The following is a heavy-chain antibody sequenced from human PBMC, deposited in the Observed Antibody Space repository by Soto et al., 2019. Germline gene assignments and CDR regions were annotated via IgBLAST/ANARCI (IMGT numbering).Heavy chain of an antibody. CDR2: IIPIFGTA. V-gene: IGHV1-69*01. CDR1: GGTFSSYA. J-gene: IGHJ6*02. CDR3: ARGDFWSGHYRDYYYGMDV. Sequence: QVQLVQSGAEVKKPGSSVKVSCKASGGTFSSYAISWVRQAPGQGLEWMGGIIPIFGTANYAQKFQGRVTINADESTSTAYMELRSLRSEDTAVYYCARGDFWSGHYRDYYYGMDVWGQGTTVTVSS. D-gene: IGHD3-3*01.